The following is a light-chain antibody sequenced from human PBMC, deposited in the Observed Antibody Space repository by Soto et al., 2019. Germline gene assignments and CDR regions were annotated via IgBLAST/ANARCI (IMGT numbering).Light chain of an antibody. J-gene: IGKJ5*01. Sequence: EIVLTHSPATLSLSPGETATLSCTASQSVSSYLAWYQQKPGQAPRLLIYDASNRATGIPARFSGSVSGTDFTLTISSLEPEDFAVYYCQQRSNWPRTFGQGTRLEIK. CDR3: QQRSNWPRT. V-gene: IGKV3-11*01. CDR2: DAS. CDR1: QSVSSY.